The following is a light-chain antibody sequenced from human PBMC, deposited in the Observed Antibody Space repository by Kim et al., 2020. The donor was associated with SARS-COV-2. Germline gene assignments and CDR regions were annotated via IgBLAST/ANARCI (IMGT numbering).Light chain of an antibody. CDR3: SSYASSSPVV. CDR1: SSDVGGYNY. J-gene: IGLJ2*01. CDR2: DVS. Sequence: LTQPASVSGSPGQSITISCTGTSSDVGGYNYVSWYQQHPGKAPQLMIYDVSNRPSEVSHRFSGSKSDNTASLTISGLQAEDEADYYCSSYASSSPVVFGGGTQLTVL. V-gene: IGLV2-14*03.